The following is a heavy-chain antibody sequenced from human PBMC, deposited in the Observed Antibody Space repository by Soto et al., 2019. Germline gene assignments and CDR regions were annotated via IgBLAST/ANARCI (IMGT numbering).Heavy chain of an antibody. CDR2: IYYSGSS. J-gene: IGHJ4*02. CDR1: GGSIGGYY. V-gene: IGHV4-59*01. CDR3: ARDSGSGSYYYDYFDN. D-gene: IGHD3-10*01. Sequence: SETLSLTCTVSGGSIGGYYWGWIRQPPGKGLEWIGYIYYSGSSKYNPSLKSRVAMSADTSKNQLSLKLRSVTAAATAVYYCARDSGSGSYYYDYFDNWGQGTLVT.